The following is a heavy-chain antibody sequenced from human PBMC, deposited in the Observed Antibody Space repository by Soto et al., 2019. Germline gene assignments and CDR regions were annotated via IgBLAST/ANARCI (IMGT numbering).Heavy chain of an antibody. CDR3: ARVAHPSYYHFWSGYYHGMDV. D-gene: IGHD3-3*01. CDR2: IIPIFGTA. Sequence: SVKVSCKASGGTFSSYAISWVRQAPGQGLEWMGGIIPIFGTANYAQKFQGRVTITADESTSTAYMELSSLRSEDTAVYYCARVAHPSYYHFWSGYYHGMDVWGQGTTVTVSS. CDR1: GGTFSSYA. V-gene: IGHV1-69*01. J-gene: IGHJ6*02.